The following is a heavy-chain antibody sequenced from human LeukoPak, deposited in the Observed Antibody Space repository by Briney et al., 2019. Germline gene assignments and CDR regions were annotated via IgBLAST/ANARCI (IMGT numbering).Heavy chain of an antibody. Sequence: SETLSLTCTVSGGSISTNDYYGGWIRQPPGKGLEWIGSIYYNGGAYSSPSLKSRVTMSLDTSKTRFSLTLNSVTAADTAVYYCHLMNNYSESYGLGYWGQGTLVTVS. V-gene: IGHV4-39*01. CDR2: IYYNGGA. J-gene: IGHJ4*02. CDR3: HLMNNYSESYGLGY. CDR1: GGSISTNDYY. D-gene: IGHD1-26*01.